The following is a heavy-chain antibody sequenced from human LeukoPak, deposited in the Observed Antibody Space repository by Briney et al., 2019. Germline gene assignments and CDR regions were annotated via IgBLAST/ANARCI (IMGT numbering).Heavy chain of an antibody. D-gene: IGHD1-26*01. J-gene: IGHJ4*02. Sequence: SETLSLTCAVYGGSFSGYYWSWIRQPPGKGLEWIGEINHSGSTNYNPSLKSRVTISVDTSKNQFSLKLSSVTAADTAVYYCARGSGSYYIDYWGQGTLVTVSS. CDR3: ARGSGSYYIDY. V-gene: IGHV4-34*01. CDR2: INHSGST. CDR1: GGSFSGYY.